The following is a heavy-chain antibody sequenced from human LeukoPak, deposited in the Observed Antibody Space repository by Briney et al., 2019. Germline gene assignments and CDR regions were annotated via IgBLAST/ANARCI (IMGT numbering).Heavy chain of an antibody. J-gene: IGHJ4*02. CDR3: ARGVVVRKGGLDY. Sequence: SQALSLTCTVSGGSISSGGYYWSWIRQPPGKGLEWIGYIYHSGSTYYNPSLKSRVTISVDRSKNQFSLKLSSVTAADTAVYYCARGVVVRKGGLDYWGQGTLVTVSS. D-gene: IGHD2-15*01. CDR1: GGSISSGGYY. CDR2: IYHSGST. V-gene: IGHV4-30-2*01.